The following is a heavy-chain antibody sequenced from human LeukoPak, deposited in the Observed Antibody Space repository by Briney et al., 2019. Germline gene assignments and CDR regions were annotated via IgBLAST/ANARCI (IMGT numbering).Heavy chain of an antibody. V-gene: IGHV1-2*02. CDR1: GYAFSGYY. CDR3: ARDRDSSRWYEVGSFDY. J-gene: IGHJ4*02. CDR2: INPNSGGT. D-gene: IGHD6-13*01. Sequence: GASVKVSCKASGYAFSGYYIHWVRQAPGLGLEWMGWINPNSGGTKYAQKFQGRVTKTRDTSISTAYMELSRLRSDDTALYYCARDRDSSRWYEVGSFDYWGQGTLVTVSS.